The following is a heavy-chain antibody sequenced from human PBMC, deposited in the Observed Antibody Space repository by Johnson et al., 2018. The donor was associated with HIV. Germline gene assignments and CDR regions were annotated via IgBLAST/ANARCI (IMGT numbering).Heavy chain of an antibody. CDR1: GFTFSNYG. Sequence: VQLVESGGGVVQPGRSLRLSCAASGFTFSNYGMHWVRQAPGKGLEWVSAISGSGGSTYYADSVKGRFTISRDNSKNTLYLQMNSLKTEDTGVYYCTTDLPYCSGHDCYNAYDLWGQGTMVIVSS. V-gene: IGHV3-23*04. D-gene: IGHD2-15*01. J-gene: IGHJ3*01. CDR3: TTDLPYCSGHDCYNAYDL. CDR2: ISGSGGST.